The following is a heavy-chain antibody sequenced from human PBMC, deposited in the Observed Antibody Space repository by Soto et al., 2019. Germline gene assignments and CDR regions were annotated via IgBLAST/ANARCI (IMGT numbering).Heavy chain of an antibody. CDR2: ISYDGSNK. CDR3: AKLRVGATQLGAFDI. Sequence: QVQLVESGGGVVQPGRSLRLSCAASGFTFSSYGMHWVRQAPGKGLEGVAVISYDGSNKYYADSVKGRFTISRDNSKNTLYLQMNSLRAEDTAVYYCAKLRVGATQLGAFDIWGQGTMVTVSS. J-gene: IGHJ3*02. V-gene: IGHV3-30*18. CDR1: GFTFSSYG. D-gene: IGHD1-26*01.